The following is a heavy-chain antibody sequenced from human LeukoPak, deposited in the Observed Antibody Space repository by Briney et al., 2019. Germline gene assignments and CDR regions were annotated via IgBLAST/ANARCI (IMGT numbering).Heavy chain of an antibody. CDR3: ARDNCYDSSGYFLF. V-gene: IGHV3-9*01. J-gene: IGHJ4*02. CDR2: ISWNSGSI. D-gene: IGHD3-22*01. CDR1: GFTFDDYA. Sequence: PGGSLRLSCAASGFTFDDYAMHWVRQAPGKGLEWVSGISWNSGSIGYADSVKGRFTISRDNAKNSLYLQMNSLRAEDTAVYYCARDNCYDSSGYFLFWGQGTLVTVSS.